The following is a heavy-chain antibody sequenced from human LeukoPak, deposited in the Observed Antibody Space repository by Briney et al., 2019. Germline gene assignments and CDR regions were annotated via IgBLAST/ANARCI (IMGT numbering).Heavy chain of an antibody. CDR1: GGTFSSYA. CDR2: IIPIFGTA. D-gene: IGHD3-22*01. Sequence: GASVKVSCKASGGTFSSYAISWVRQAPGQGLEWMGGIIPIFGTANYAQKFQGRVTGTTDESTSTAYMELSSLRSEDTAVYYCAAVPIRYDSSGYADDYWGQGTLVTVSS. CDR3: AAVPIRYDSSGYADDY. V-gene: IGHV1-69*05. J-gene: IGHJ4*02.